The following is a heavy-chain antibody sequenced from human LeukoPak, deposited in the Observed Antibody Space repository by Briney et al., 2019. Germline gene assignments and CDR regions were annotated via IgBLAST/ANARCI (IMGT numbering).Heavy chain of an antibody. V-gene: IGHV4-39*02. CDR2: IFRTGST. Sequence: PSETLSLTCAVSGGSIDSSSYYWGWIRQPPGKGLEWIGSIFRTGSTYYSASLKSRVSISVDTSKNHIALKLSSVTAADTAVYYCARDFLGAGTVGATSGYWGQGTLVTVSS. CDR3: ARDFLGAGTVGATSGY. D-gene: IGHD1-26*01. J-gene: IGHJ4*02. CDR1: GGSIDSSSYY.